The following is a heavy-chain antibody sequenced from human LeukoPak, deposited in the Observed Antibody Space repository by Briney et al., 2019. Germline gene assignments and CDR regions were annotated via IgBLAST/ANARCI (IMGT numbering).Heavy chain of an antibody. Sequence: GGSLRLSCAASGFTFSSYAMSWVRQAPGKGLEWVSAISGSGGSTYYADSVKGRFTISRDNSKNTLYLQMNSLRAEDTAVYYCAKDRAMGITGTLYYFDYWGQGTLVTVSS. D-gene: IGHD1-7*01. CDR2: ISGSGGST. CDR1: GFTFSSYA. V-gene: IGHV3-23*01. J-gene: IGHJ4*02. CDR3: AKDRAMGITGTLYYFDY.